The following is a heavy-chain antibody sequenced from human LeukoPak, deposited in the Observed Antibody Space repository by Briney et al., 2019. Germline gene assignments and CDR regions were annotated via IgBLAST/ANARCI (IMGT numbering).Heavy chain of an antibody. J-gene: IGHJ3*02. Sequence: AGGSLRLSCAASGFTFSSYAMSWVRQAPGKGLEWVSAISGRGGSTYYADSVKGRFTISRDNSKNTLYLQMNSLRAEDTAVYYCAKGSGEVTMIVVVTHDAFDIWGQGTMVTVSS. CDR1: GFTFSSYA. V-gene: IGHV3-23*01. CDR2: ISGRGGST. CDR3: AKGSGEVTMIVVVTHDAFDI. D-gene: IGHD3-22*01.